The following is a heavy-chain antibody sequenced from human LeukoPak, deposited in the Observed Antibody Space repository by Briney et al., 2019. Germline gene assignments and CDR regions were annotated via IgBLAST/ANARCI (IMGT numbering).Heavy chain of an antibody. V-gene: IGHV4-59*01. J-gene: IGHJ5*02. CDR1: GGSISNYY. D-gene: IGHD1-7*01. CDR2: IYYSGST. Sequence: SETLSLTCSVSGGSISNYYWSWIRQPPGKGLEWIGYIYYSGSTNYNPSLKSRVTISVDTSKNQFSLKLSSVTAADTAVYYCARGPTRELQFDPWGQVTLVTVSS. CDR3: ARGPTRELQFDP.